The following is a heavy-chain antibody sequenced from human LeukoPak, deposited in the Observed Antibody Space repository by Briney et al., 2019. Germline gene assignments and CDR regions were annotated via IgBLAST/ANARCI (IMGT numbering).Heavy chain of an antibody. CDR1: GFTFSSYA. J-gene: IGHJ4*02. D-gene: IGHD6-19*01. CDR2: ISYDGNNK. Sequence: PGGSLRLSCAASGFTFSSYAMHLVRQAPGKGLEWVAVISYDGNNKYYADSVKGRFTISRDNSKNTLYLQMNTLRAEDAAVYYCARVQSSGWRYFDYWGQGTLVTVSS. V-gene: IGHV3-30-3*01. CDR3: ARVQSSGWRYFDY.